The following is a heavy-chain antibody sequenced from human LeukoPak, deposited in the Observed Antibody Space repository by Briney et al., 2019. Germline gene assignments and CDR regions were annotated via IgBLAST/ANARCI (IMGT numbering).Heavy chain of an antibody. Sequence: ASVKVSCKVSGYTLTELSMHWVRQAAGQGLEWMGWINPKNGKTSYAQKFQDRVTMTENTSTSTAYMELSSLRSEDTAVYYCARGLAPYSYEYSGHDPYYYYNMDVWGKGTTVIISS. CDR3: ARGLAPYSYEYSGHDPYYYYNMDV. J-gene: IGHJ6*03. CDR2: INPKNGKT. D-gene: IGHD3-22*01. V-gene: IGHV1-8*01. CDR1: GYTLTELS.